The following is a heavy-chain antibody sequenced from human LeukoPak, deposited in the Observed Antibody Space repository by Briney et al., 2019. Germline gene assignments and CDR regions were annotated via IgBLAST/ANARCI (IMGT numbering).Heavy chain of an antibody. Sequence: ERSLRLSCAASGFTFSSYAMSWVRQAPGKRLEWVSAISGSGGSTYYADSVKGRFTISRDNSKNTLYLQMNSLRAEDTAVYYCGALGGAFDIWGQGTMVTVSS. D-gene: IGHD3-10*01. CDR1: GFTFSSYA. CDR3: GALGGAFDI. CDR2: ISGSGGST. V-gene: IGHV3-23*01. J-gene: IGHJ3*02.